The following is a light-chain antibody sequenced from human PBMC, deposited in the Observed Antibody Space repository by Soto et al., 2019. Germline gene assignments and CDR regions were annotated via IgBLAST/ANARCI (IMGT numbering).Light chain of an antibody. V-gene: IGLV2-14*01. CDR3: SSYTSSSTLGV. J-gene: IGLJ1*01. Sequence: SALTQPASVSGSAGQSITISCTGTSSDVGGYNYVSWYQQHPGKAPKLMIYDVSNRPSGVSNRFSGSKSGNTASLTISGLQAEDEADYYCSSYTSSSTLGVFGTGTKVTVL. CDR2: DVS. CDR1: SSDVGGYNY.